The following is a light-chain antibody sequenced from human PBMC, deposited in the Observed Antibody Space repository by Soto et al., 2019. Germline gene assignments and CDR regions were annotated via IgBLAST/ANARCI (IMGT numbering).Light chain of an antibody. J-gene: IGKJ4*01. CDR2: DAS. CDR1: QSVSSY. CDR3: QQRSNWPPGLT. Sequence: EIVLTKSPATLSLSPGERATLSCRASQSVSSYLAWYQQKPGQAPRLLIYDASNRATGIPDRFSGRGSGTDFTLTISSLEPEDFAVYYCQQRSNWPPGLTCSGGTKMEIK. V-gene: IGKV3-11*01.